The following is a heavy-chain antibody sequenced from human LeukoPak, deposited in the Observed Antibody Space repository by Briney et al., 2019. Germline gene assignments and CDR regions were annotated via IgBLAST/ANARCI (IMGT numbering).Heavy chain of an antibody. J-gene: IGHJ4*02. CDR1: GFTFSSYS. CDR2: ISSSSSYI. CDR3: ARDGTPSSGWINFDY. Sequence: PGGSLRLSCAASGFTFSSYSMNWVRHAPGKGLERVSSISSSSSYIYYADSVKGRFTISRDNAKNSLYLQMNSLRAEDTAVYYCARDGTPSSGWINFDYWGQGTLVTVSS. V-gene: IGHV3-21*01. D-gene: IGHD6-19*01.